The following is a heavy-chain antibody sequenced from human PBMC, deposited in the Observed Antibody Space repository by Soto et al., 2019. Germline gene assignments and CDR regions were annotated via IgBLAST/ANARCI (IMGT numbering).Heavy chain of an antibody. CDR2: ISGSGGST. CDR3: AKLPIAAAGTNYYYYGMDV. Sequence: GGSLRLSCAASGFTFSSYAMSWVRQAPGKGLEWVSAISGSGGSTYYADSVKGRFTISRDNSKNTLYLQMNSLRAEDTAVYYCAKLPIAAAGTNYYYYGMDVWGQGTTVTVSS. J-gene: IGHJ6*02. CDR1: GFTFSSYA. D-gene: IGHD6-13*01. V-gene: IGHV3-23*01.